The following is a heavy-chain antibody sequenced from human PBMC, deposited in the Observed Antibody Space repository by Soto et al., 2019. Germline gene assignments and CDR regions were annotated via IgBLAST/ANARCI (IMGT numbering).Heavy chain of an antibody. Sequence: PGGSLRLSCAASGFTFSSYAMGWVRQGPGKGLEWVAVVSIGGSTHYADSVRGRFTISRDNSKNTLSLQVNSLTAEDTAVYFCEKRRGAGGQFDYWGQGAVVTVSS. D-gene: IGHD2-15*01. J-gene: IGHJ4*02. V-gene: IGHV3-23*01. CDR3: EKRRGAGGQFDY. CDR2: VSIGGST. CDR1: GFTFSSYA.